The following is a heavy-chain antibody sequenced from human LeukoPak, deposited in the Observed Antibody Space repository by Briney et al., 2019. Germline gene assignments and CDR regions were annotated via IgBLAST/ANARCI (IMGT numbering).Heavy chain of an antibody. CDR2: IWYDGSDK. D-gene: IGHD6-13*01. Sequence: GGSLRLSCTASGFTFSAYGMHWVRQAPGKGLEWVAVIWYDGSDKHYADSVKGRFTISRDNSSNTLYLQMNSLRAEDTAVYYCARGYSNWYYFDYWGQGSLVTVSS. CDR1: GFTFSAYG. J-gene: IGHJ4*02. V-gene: IGHV3-33*01. CDR3: ARGYSNWYYFDY.